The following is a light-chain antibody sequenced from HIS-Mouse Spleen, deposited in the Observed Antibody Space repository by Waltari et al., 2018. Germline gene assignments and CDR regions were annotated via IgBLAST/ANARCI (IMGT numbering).Light chain of an antibody. V-gene: IGLV3-10*01. Sequence: SYELTQPPSVSVSPGQTARITCSGDALPKKYAYWYQQKSGRAPVLVIYEDSKRPSGIPEGFSGSSSGTMATLTISGAQVEDEADYYCYSTDSSGNHRRVFGGGTKLTVL. J-gene: IGLJ3*02. CDR3: YSTDSSGNHRRV. CDR1: ALPKKY. CDR2: EDS.